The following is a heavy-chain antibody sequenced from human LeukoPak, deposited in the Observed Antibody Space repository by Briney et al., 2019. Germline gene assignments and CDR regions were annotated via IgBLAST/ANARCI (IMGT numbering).Heavy chain of an antibody. V-gene: IGHV3-7*01. CDR3: ARAAAAL. J-gene: IGHJ4*02. Sequence: GGSPRLSFAAPGFTFSGYWMSWVRQAPGKGLEWVANIKQDGSEKYYVDSVKGRFTISRDNAKNSLYLQMNSLRAEDTAVYYCARAAAALWGQGTLVTVSS. CDR1: GFTFSGYW. D-gene: IGHD6-13*01. CDR2: IKQDGSEK.